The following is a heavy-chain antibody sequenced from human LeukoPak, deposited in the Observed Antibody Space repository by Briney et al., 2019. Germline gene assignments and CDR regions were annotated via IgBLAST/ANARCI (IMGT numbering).Heavy chain of an antibody. Sequence: PSETLSLTCAVSGYSISSGYYWGWIRQPPGEGLEWIGNIYHSGSTYYNPSLKSRVTVSVDTSKNHFSLRLSSVTAADTAMYYCARTYGGKYFPHWGQGTLVIVSS. J-gene: IGHJ1*01. D-gene: IGHD4-23*01. CDR1: GYSISSGYY. CDR3: ARTYGGKYFPH. V-gene: IGHV4-38-2*01. CDR2: IYHSGST.